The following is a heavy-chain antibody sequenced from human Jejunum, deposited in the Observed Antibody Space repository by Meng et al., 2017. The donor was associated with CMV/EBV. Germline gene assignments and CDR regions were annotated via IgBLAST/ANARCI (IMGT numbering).Heavy chain of an antibody. Sequence: SGLTFSSYGMSWVRQAQGKGLEWVSGISDTGSSTYYADSVKGRFTISRDNSKNTLYLQMNSLRAEDTAVYYCAKDRLTIAFLDYWGQGTQVTVSS. CDR2: ISDTGSST. D-gene: IGHD3-10*01. CDR3: AKDRLTIAFLDY. V-gene: IGHV3-23*01. CDR1: GLTFSSYG. J-gene: IGHJ4*02.